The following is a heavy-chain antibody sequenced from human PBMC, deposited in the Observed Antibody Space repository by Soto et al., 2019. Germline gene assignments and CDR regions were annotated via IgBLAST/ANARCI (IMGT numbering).Heavy chain of an antibody. CDR2: IYHTGSI. D-gene: IGHD1-26*01. CDR3: AKSWELRRFFAI. V-gene: IGHV4-4*02. J-gene: IGHJ4*02. Sequence: SETLSLTCAVSGGAVISNNCWTLFRHPPGKGLEWIGEIYHTGSITYNPSLESRVTISVDKSNNHFSLSLSSVTAADTAIYYCAKSWELRRFFAIWGQGTLVTVSS. CDR1: GGAVISNNC.